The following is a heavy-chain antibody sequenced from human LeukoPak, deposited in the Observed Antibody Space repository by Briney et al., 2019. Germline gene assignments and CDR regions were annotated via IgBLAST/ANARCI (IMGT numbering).Heavy chain of an antibody. J-gene: IGHJ4*02. CDR2: IYYSGST. CDR1: GVSISSSNSY. CDR3: ARGGWELHEEFDY. Sequence: PSETLSLTCTVSGVSISSSNSYWSWIRQPPGKGLEWIGYIYYSGSTNYNPSLKSRVTISVDTSKNQFSLKLSSVTAADTAVYYCARGGWELHEEFDYWGQGTLVTVSS. V-gene: IGHV4-61*01. D-gene: IGHD1-26*01.